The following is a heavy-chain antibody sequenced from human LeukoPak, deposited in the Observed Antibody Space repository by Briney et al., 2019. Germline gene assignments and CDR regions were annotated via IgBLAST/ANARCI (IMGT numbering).Heavy chain of an antibody. CDR1: GFTFDDYA. CDR2: ISWNSGSI. J-gene: IGHJ4*02. CDR3: AKDFGDGSWYGGGLDY. Sequence: GGSLRLSCAASGFTFDDYAMHWVRQAPGKGLEWVSGISWNSGSIGYADSVKGRFTISRDNAKNSLYLQMNSLRAEDTALYYCAKDFGDGSWYGGGLDYWGQGTVVTVSS. V-gene: IGHV3-9*01. D-gene: IGHD6-13*01.